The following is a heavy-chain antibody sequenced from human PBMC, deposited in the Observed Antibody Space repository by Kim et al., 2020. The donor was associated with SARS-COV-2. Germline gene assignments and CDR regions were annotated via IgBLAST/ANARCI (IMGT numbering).Heavy chain of an antibody. J-gene: IGHJ4*02. CDR3: ASHFRKNNFYFDY. V-gene: IGHV1-2*02. Sequence: YAQKFQGRVTMSRDTSMTTAYMELSSLRSDDTAVYYCASHFRKNNFYFDYWGQGALVTVSS.